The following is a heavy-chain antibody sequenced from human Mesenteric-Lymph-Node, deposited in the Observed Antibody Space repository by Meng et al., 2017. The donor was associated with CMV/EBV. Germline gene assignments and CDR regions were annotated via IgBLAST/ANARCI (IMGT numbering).Heavy chain of an antibody. Sequence: ASVKVSCKASGYTFTSYDINWVRQATGQGLEWMGWMNPNSGNTGYAQKFQGRVTMSTDTSTSTAYMELRSLRSDDTAVYYCARFNGYSRLFDPWGQGTLVTVSS. J-gene: IGHJ5*02. CDR3: ARFNGYSRLFDP. V-gene: IGHV1-8*01. CDR2: MNPNSGNT. CDR1: GYTFTSYD. D-gene: IGHD5-12*01.